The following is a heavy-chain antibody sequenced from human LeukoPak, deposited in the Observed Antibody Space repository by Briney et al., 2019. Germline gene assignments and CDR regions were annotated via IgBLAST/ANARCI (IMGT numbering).Heavy chain of an antibody. D-gene: IGHD2-2*01. V-gene: IGHV6-1*01. J-gene: IGHJ4*02. Sequence: SQTLSLTCAISGDSVSSNSVGWNWLRQSPSRVLEWLGKTHYRSKWYFDYAESVKSRITINPDTSKNQFSLQLNSVTPEDTAVYYCARDLYCSGTSCSFDYWGQGTLVTVSS. CDR3: ARDLYCSGTSCSFDY. CDR2: THYRSKWYF. CDR1: GDSVSSNSVG.